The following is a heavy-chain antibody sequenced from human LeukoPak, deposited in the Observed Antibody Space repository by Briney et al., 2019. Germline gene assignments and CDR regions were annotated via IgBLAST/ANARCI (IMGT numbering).Heavy chain of an antibody. J-gene: IGHJ4*02. CDR2: IYPGDSDT. Sequence: GGSLRLSCAASGFTFTSYWIGWVRQMPGKGLEWMGIIYPGDSDTRYSPSFQGQVTISADKSISTAYLQWSSLKASDTAMYYCARHNPSGAESFDYWGQGTLVTVSS. CDR1: GFTFTSYW. D-gene: IGHD6-19*01. CDR3: ARHNPSGAESFDY. V-gene: IGHV5-51*01.